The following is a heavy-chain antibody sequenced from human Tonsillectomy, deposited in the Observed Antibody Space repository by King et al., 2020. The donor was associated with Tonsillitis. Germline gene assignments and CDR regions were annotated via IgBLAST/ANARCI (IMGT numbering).Heavy chain of an antibody. Sequence: QLQESGPGLVKPSETLSLTCTVSGGSISSRSYYWGWIRQPPGKGLEWIGSIYYSGSTYYNPSLKSRVTISVDTSKNQFSLKLSSVTAADTTVYYCARHSVVDGYTGFDLWGRGTLVTVSS. D-gene: IGHD5-24*01. J-gene: IGHJ2*01. CDR1: GGSISSRSYY. V-gene: IGHV4-39*01. CDR2: IYYSGST. CDR3: ARHSVVDGYTGFDL.